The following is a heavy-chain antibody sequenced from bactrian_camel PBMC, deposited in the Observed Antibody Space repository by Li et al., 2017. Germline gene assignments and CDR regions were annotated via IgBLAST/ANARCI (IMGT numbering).Heavy chain of an antibody. Sequence: VQLVESGGGSVQAGGSLRLSCAARGYTYDTYCMGWFRRPPGKEREWVADIYTGVGSAHYADSVKGRFTISQDNAKNTAYLQMNSLKPEDTAMYYCAARGPYCYTKLSVRDFTYWGQGTQVTVS. D-gene: IGHD2*01. CDR2: IYTGVGSA. J-gene: IGHJ6*01. CDR3: AARGPYCYTKLSVRDFTY. V-gene: IGHV3S36*01. CDR1: GYTYDTYC.